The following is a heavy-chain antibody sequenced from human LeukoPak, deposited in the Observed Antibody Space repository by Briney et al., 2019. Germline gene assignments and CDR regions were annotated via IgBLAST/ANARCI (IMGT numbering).Heavy chain of an antibody. CDR2: IGSSGTTI. CDR3: AKDPSRYYDSSGYLDY. CDR1: GFTFSSYE. D-gene: IGHD3-22*01. Sequence: GGSLRLSCAASGFTFSSYEMNWVRQAPGKGLEWVSYIGSSGTTIYYADSVKGRFTISRDNSKNTLYLQMNSLRAEDTAVYYCAKDPSRYYDSSGYLDYWGQGTLVTVSS. V-gene: IGHV3-48*03. J-gene: IGHJ4*02.